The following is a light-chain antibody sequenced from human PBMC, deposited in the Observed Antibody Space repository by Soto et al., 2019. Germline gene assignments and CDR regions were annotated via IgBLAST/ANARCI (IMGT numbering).Light chain of an antibody. J-gene: IGLJ3*02. Sequence: QSVLTQPPSVSGAPGQRVTISCTESSSNIGAVYDVHWYQQLPGTAPKLLIYGNSNRPSGVPDRFSGSKSGTSASLAITGLQAEDEADYYCQSYDSSLTSWVFGGGTKLTVL. CDR1: SSNIGAVYD. CDR2: GNS. CDR3: QSYDSSLTSWV. V-gene: IGLV1-40*01.